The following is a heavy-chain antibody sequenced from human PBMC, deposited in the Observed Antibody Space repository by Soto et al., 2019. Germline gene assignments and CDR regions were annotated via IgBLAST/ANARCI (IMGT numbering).Heavy chain of an antibody. Sequence: QVHLVQSGAEVKKPGASVKVSCQGSGYAFTTYGITWVRQAPGQGLEWMGWISAHNGNTNYAQKLQGRVTVTRDTSTSTAYMELRSLRXXDTAVYYCARGRYGDYWGQGALVTVSS. J-gene: IGHJ4*02. D-gene: IGHD1-1*01. V-gene: IGHV1-18*01. CDR1: GYAFTTYG. CDR2: ISAHNGNT. CDR3: ARGRYGDY.